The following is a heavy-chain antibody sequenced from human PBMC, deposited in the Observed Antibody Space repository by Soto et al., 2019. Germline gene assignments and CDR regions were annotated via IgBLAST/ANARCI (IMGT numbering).Heavy chain of an antibody. CDR2: INPSGGST. V-gene: IGHV1-46*01. D-gene: IGHD3-10*01. J-gene: IGHJ6*04. CDR1: GYTFTSYY. Sequence: ASVKVSCKASGYTFTSYYMHWVRQAPGQGLEWMGIINPSGGSTSYAQKFQGRVTMTRDTSTSTVYMELSSLRSEDTAVYYCAGGEFVAGFGVPVPLSYGRDVWGKGTRVTAPS. CDR3: AGGEFVAGFGVPVPLSYGRDV.